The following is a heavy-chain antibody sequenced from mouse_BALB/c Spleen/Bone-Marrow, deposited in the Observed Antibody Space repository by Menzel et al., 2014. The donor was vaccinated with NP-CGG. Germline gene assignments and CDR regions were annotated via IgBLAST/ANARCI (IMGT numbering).Heavy chain of an antibody. J-gene: IGHJ3*01. Sequence: VQLQQSGAELVMPGASVKMSCKASGHTFTDYWMHWVKQRPGQGLERIGAIDTSDSYTSYNQKFKGKATLTVDESSSTAYMQLSSLTSEDSAVYYCARSDYRFDPLPYWGQGTLVTVSA. V-gene: IGHV1-69*01. CDR1: GHTFTDYW. D-gene: IGHD2-14*01. CDR2: IDTSDSYT. CDR3: ARSDYRFDPLPY.